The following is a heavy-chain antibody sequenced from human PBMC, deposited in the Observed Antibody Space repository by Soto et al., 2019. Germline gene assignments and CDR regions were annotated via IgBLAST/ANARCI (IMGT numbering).Heavy chain of an antibody. CDR2: ISAYNGNT. D-gene: IGHD4-4*01. Sequence: ASVKVSCKASGYTFTSYCISWVRQAPGQGLEWMGWISAYNGNTNYAQKLQGRVTMTTDTSTSTAYMELRSLRSDDTAVYYCASGLQANYYYYGMDVWGQGTTVTVSS. J-gene: IGHJ6*02. V-gene: IGHV1-18*04. CDR3: ASGLQANYYYYGMDV. CDR1: GYTFTSYC.